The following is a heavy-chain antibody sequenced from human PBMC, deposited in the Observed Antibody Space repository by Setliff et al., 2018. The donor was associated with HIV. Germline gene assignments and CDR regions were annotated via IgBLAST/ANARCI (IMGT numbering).Heavy chain of an antibody. D-gene: IGHD3-3*01. Sequence: ASVKVSCKASGYTFTSYPMHWVRQAPGQGLEWMGVINTSGGSAGYAEKFRGRVTMTRDTSTSTVYMDLRRLRSDDTAVYYCARDVRDGFEEWFSTLDDGMDVWGQGTTVTVSS. CDR3: ARDVRDGFEEWFSTLDDGMDV. CDR1: GYTFTSYP. J-gene: IGHJ6*02. CDR2: INTSGGSA. V-gene: IGHV1-46*01.